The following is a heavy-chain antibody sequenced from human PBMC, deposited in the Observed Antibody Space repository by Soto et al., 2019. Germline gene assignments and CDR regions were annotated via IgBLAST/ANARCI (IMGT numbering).Heavy chain of an antibody. Sequence: PSETLSLTCTVSGGSIGSTTYYWGGMRQPPGKGLEWIASFFVGGNTYYNPSLKSRVTISVDTSKNQFSLRLSSVTAADTAVYYCLIVYYGTSGYSLDPWARGTLVTGSS. CDR1: GGSIGSTTYY. V-gene: IGHV4-39*01. J-gene: IGHJ5*02. CDR3: LIVYYGTSGYSLDP. D-gene: IGHD3-22*01. CDR2: FFVGGNT.